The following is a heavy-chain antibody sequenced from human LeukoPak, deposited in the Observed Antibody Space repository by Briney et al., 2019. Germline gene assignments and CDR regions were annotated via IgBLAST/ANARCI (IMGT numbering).Heavy chain of an antibody. CDR3: AKDPSSTSCYVPFFYYFDY. CDR2: ISYDGSNK. D-gene: IGHD2-2*01. J-gene: IGHJ4*02. Sequence: GGSLGLSCAASGFTFSSYGMHWVRQAPGKGLEWVAVISYDGSNKYYADSVKGRFTISRDNSKNTLYLQMNSLRAEDTAVYYCAKDPSSTSCYVPFFYYFDYWGQGTLVTVSS. V-gene: IGHV3-30*18. CDR1: GFTFSSYG.